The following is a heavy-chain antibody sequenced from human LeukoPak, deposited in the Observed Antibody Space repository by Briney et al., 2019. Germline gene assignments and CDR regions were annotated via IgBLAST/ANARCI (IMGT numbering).Heavy chain of an antibody. J-gene: IGHJ6*03. CDR1: GFTFSSYS. CDR3: ARADGLGYSYGNYYYMDV. D-gene: IGHD5-18*01. CDR2: ISSSSSTK. Sequence: GGSPRLSCAASGFTFSSYSMNWVRQAPGKGLEWVSYISSSSSTKYYADSVKGRFTISRDNAKNSLYLQMNSLRAEDTAVYYCARADGLGYSYGNYYYMDVWGKGTTVTVSS. V-gene: IGHV3-48*01.